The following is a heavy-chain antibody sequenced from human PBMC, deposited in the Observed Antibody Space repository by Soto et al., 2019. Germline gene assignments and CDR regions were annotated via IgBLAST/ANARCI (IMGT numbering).Heavy chain of an antibody. Sequence: VGSLRLSCAASGFTFSSYSMNWVGQAPGKGLEWVSSISSSSSYIYYADSVKGRFAISRDNAKNSLYLQMNSLRAEDTAVYYCARLFSSSFDYWGQGTLVTVS. CDR3: ARLFSSSFDY. V-gene: IGHV3-21*01. J-gene: IGHJ4*02. D-gene: IGHD6-13*01. CDR1: GFTFSSYS. CDR2: ISSSSSYI.